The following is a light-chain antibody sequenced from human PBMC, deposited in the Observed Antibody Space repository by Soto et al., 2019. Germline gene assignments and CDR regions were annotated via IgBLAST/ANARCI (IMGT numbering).Light chain of an antibody. Sequence: IKMTQSPSYGSAYVEDRVTMSCRASKGIKNWLAWYQQKKGKPPNLLIYTGSSLQSGVPSRFRGSGSGTDYTLTINRRQPEDFATDYYQQAASFAITFGQGTRLEIK. J-gene: IGKJ5*01. CDR1: KGIKNW. V-gene: IGKV1-12*01. CDR3: QQAASFAIT. CDR2: TGS.